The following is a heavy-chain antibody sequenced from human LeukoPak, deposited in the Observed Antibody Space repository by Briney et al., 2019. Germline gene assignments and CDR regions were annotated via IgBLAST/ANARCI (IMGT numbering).Heavy chain of an antibody. J-gene: IGHJ4*02. CDR3: ASSTHFGRDYYFDY. V-gene: IGHV1-2*06. D-gene: IGHD3-10*01. CDR2: INPNSGGT. Sequence: ASVKVSCKASGYTFTSYYMHWVRQAPGQGLEWMGRINPNSGGTNYAQKFQGRVTMTRDTSISTAYMELSRLRSDDTAVYYCASSTHFGRDYYFDYWGQGTLVTVSS. CDR1: GYTFTSYY.